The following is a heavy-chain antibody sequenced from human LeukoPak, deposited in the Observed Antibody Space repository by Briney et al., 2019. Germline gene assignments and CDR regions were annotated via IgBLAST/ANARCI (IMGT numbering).Heavy chain of an antibody. Sequence: SETLSLTCTVSGGSIGSYYWSWIRQPAGKGLEWIGRIYTSGSTNYNPSLKSRVTMSVDTSKNQFSLKLSSVTAADTAVYYCARAQGRYCSSTSCYTAPWDYYGMDVWGQGTTVTVSS. CDR3: ARAQGRYCSSTSCYTAPWDYYGMDV. D-gene: IGHD2-2*02. CDR2: IYTSGST. V-gene: IGHV4-4*07. J-gene: IGHJ6*02. CDR1: GGSIGSYY.